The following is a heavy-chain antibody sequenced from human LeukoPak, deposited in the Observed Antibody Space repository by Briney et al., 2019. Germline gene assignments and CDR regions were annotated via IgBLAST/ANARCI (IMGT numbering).Heavy chain of an antibody. Sequence: GASVKVSCKASGYTFTSYDINWVRQATGQGLEWMGWMNPNSGNTGYAQKFQGRVTMTRNTSISTAYMELSSLRSEDTAVYYCARGLASYYDSSSWFDPWGQGTLVTVSS. J-gene: IGHJ5*02. D-gene: IGHD3-22*01. CDR1: GYTFTSYD. V-gene: IGHV1-8*01. CDR3: ARGLASYYDSSSWFDP. CDR2: MNPNSGNT.